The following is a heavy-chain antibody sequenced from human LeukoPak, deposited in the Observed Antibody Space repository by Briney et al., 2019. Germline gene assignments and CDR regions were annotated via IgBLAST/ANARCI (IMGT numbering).Heavy chain of an antibody. CDR3: ARDRMDLGVDH. J-gene: IGHJ4*02. CDR2: MNPNSGNT. Sequence: ASVKVTCKASGYTFTSYDINWVRQATGQGLEWMGWMNPNSGNTGYAQKFQGRVTMTRNTSISTAYMELSSLRDEDTAVYYCARDRMDLGVDHWGQGTLVTVSS. V-gene: IGHV1-8*01. D-gene: IGHD3-16*01. CDR1: GYTFTSYD.